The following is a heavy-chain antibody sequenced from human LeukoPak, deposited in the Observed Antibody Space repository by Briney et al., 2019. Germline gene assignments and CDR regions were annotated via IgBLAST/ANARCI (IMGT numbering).Heavy chain of an antibody. CDR2: ISSSSSYI. V-gene: IGHV3-21*01. Sequence: PGGSLRLSCAASGFPFSSYSMNWVRQLPGKGLEWVPSISSSSSYIYYADSVKRRSTISRDNAKNSLHLQMKSLRAEDTAVYFCARGTGKTKAFDVWGQGTMVTVSS. J-gene: IGHJ3*01. D-gene: IGHD1-1*01. CDR3: ARGTGKTKAFDV. CDR1: GFPFSSYS.